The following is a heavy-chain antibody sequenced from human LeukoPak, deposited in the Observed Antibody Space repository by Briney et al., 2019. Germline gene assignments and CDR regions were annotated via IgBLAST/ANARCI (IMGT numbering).Heavy chain of an antibody. Sequence: SETLSLTCTVSGGSISSGDYYWSWIRQPPGKGLEWIGYTYYSGSTYDNPSLKSRVTISVDSSKNQFSLKLSSVTAADTAVYYCAREVRIDVTGIAALGPWGQGTLVTVSS. V-gene: IGHV4-30-4*08. CDR2: TYYSGST. CDR1: GGSISSGDYY. J-gene: IGHJ5*02. D-gene: IGHD6-6*01. CDR3: AREVRIDVTGIAALGP.